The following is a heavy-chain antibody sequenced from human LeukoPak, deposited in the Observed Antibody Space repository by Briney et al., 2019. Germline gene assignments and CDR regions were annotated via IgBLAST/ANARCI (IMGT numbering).Heavy chain of an antibody. CDR2: INHSGST. CDR3: ARKDFYCSGGSCSFPNWFDP. CDR1: GGSISSSSYY. J-gene: IGHJ5*02. D-gene: IGHD2-15*01. Sequence: SETLSLTCTVSGGSISSSSYYWSWIRQPPGKGLEWIGEINHSGSTNYNPSLKSRVTISVDTSKNQFSLKLSSVTAADTAVYYCARKDFYCSGGSCSFPNWFDPWGQGTLVTVSS. V-gene: IGHV4-39*07.